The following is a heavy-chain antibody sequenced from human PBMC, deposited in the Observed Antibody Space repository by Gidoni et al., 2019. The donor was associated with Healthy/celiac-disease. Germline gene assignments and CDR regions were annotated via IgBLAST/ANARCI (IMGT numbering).Heavy chain of an antibody. Sequence: EVQLVESGGGLVKPGGSLRLSCAASGFTFRSYSMNWVRQAPGKGLEWVSSISSSSSYIYYADSVKGRFTISRDNAKNSLYLQMNSLRAEDTAVYYCAREISGSLDYWGQGTLVTVSS. D-gene: IGHD2-15*01. CDR2: ISSSSSYI. J-gene: IGHJ4*02. CDR3: AREISGSLDY. CDR1: GFTFRSYS. V-gene: IGHV3-21*01.